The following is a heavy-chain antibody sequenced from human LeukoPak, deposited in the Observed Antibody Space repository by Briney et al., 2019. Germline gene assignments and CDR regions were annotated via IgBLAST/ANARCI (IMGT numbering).Heavy chain of an antibody. V-gene: IGHV4-61*02. CDR1: DDSISSGSYY. CDR3: ARSRGITDAFDI. Sequence: SQTLSLTCTVSDDSISSGSYYWSWIRQPAGKGLEWIGRIYASGSTYYNPSLKSRVTISVDTSKNQFSLKLSSVTATDTAVYYCARSRGITDAFDIWGQGTMVTVSS. D-gene: IGHD3-10*01. CDR2: IYASGST. J-gene: IGHJ3*02.